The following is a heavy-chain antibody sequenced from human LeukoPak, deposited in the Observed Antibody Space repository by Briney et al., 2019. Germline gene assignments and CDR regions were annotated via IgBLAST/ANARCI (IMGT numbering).Heavy chain of an antibody. J-gene: IGHJ4*02. V-gene: IGHV1-69*02. Sequence: SVKVSCKASGYTFTGYYMQWVRQAPGQGLEWMGRIIPILGIANYAQKFQGRVTFTADKSTSTAYMELSSLRSEDTAVYYCARTRGDREEPFDYWGQGTLVTVSS. CDR2: IIPILGIA. CDR3: ARTRGDREEPFDY. CDR1: GYTFTGYY. D-gene: IGHD2-21*01.